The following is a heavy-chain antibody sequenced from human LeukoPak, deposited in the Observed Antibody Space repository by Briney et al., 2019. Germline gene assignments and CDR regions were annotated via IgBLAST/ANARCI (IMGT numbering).Heavy chain of an antibody. Sequence: GGSLGLSCAASGFTFSSYAMSWVRQAPGKGLEWVSAISGSGGSTYYADSVKGRFTISRDNSKNTLYLQMNSLRAEDTAVYYCAKGYYDSSGYYYILFFDYWGQGTLVTVSS. J-gene: IGHJ4*02. CDR1: GFTFSSYA. D-gene: IGHD3-22*01. CDR2: ISGSGGST. CDR3: AKGYYDSSGYYYILFFDY. V-gene: IGHV3-23*01.